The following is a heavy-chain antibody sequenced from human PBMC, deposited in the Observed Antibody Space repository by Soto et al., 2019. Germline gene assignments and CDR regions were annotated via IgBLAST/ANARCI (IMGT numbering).Heavy chain of an antibody. CDR3: ARDRRSYSSSWYYIFGDWFDP. CDR1: GFTFSSYG. CDR2: IWYDGSNK. J-gene: IGHJ5*02. Sequence: GSLRLSCAASGFTFSSYGMHWVRQAPGKGLEWVAVIWYDGSNKYYADSVKGRFTISRDNSKNTLYLQMNSLRAEDTAVYYCARDRRSYSSSWYYIFGDWFDPWGQGTLVTVSS. D-gene: IGHD6-13*01. V-gene: IGHV3-33*01.